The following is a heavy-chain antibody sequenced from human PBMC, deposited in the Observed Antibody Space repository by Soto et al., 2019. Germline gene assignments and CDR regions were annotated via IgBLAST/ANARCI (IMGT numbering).Heavy chain of an antibody. CDR1: GFTFSSYS. CDR3: ARGLGIAAAGRHSYYGMDV. CDR2: ISSSSSYI. J-gene: IGHJ6*02. Sequence: GSLRLSCAASGFTFSSYSMNWVRQAPGKGLEWVSSISSSSSYIYYADSVKGRFTISRDNAKNSLYLQMNSLRAEDTAVYYCARGLGIAAAGRHSYYGMDVWGQGTTVTVSS. V-gene: IGHV3-21*01. D-gene: IGHD6-13*01.